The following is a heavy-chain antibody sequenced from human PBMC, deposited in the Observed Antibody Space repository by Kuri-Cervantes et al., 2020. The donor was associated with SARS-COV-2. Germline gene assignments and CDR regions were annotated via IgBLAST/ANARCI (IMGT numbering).Heavy chain of an antibody. V-gene: IGHV3-23*01. CDR3: TRHDFWSAYYFDY. J-gene: IGHJ4*02. CDR2: ISGSGGST. D-gene: IGHD3-3*01. Sequence: GGSLRLSCTASGFTFGDYAMSWVRQAPGKGLEWVSAISGSGGSTYYADSVKGRFTISRDNSKNTLYLQMNSLKTEDTAVYYCTRHDFWSAYYFDYWGQGTLVTVSS. CDR1: GFTFGDYA.